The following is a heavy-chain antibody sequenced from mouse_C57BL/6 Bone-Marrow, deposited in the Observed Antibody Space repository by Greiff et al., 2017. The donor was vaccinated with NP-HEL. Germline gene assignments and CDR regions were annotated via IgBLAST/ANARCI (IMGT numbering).Heavy chain of an antibody. CDR2: IRLKSDNYAT. CDR1: GFTFSNYW. CDR3: TLGRGYFDY. D-gene: IGHD4-1*01. Sequence: EVMLVESGGGLVQPGGSMKLSCVASGFTFSNYWMNWVRQSPEKGLEWVAQIRLKSDNYATHYAESVKGRFTISRDDSKSSVYLQMNNLRAEDTGIYYCTLGRGYFDYWGQGTTLTVSS. J-gene: IGHJ2*01. V-gene: IGHV6-3*01.